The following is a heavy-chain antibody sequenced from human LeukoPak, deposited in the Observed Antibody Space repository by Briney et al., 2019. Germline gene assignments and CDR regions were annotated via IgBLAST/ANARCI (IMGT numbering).Heavy chain of an antibody. J-gene: IGHJ5*02. CDR3: ARPYCSSTSCYRGWFDP. Sequence: ASVKVSCKASGYTFTSYYMHWVRQAPGQGLEWMGIINPSGGSTSYAQKFQGRVTITADKSTSTAYMELSSLSSEDTAVYYCARPYCSSTSCYRGWFDPWGQGTLVTVSS. V-gene: IGHV1-46*01. D-gene: IGHD2-2*02. CDR1: GYTFTSYY. CDR2: INPSGGST.